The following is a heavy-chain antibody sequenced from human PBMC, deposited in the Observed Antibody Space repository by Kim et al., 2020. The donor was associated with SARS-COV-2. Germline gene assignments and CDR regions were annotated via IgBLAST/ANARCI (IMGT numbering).Heavy chain of an antibody. CDR3: ATGRSKYYYDSGTGAFDI. V-gene: IGHV5-51*01. Sequence: GESLKISCKGSGYSFTSYWIGWVRQMPGKGLEWMGIIYPGDSDTRYSPSFQGQVTISADKSISTAYLQWSSLKASDTAMYYCATGRSKYYYDSGTGAFDIWGQGTRSPSLQ. CDR1: GYSFTSYW. CDR2: IYPGDSDT. J-gene: IGHJ3*02. D-gene: IGHD3-10*01.